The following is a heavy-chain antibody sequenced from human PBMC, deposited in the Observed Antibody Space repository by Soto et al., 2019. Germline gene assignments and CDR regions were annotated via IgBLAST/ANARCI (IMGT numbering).Heavy chain of an antibody. CDR2: ISNTGGGT. CDR3: AKDRLAGNFDY. Sequence: PGGSLRLSCAASGFTFNNYAMNWVRQAPGMGLEWVATISNTGGGTYYADSVKGRFTIPRDNSKNTLYLQMNGLRVEDTAVYYCAKDRLAGNFDYWGQGTQVTVSS. V-gene: IGHV3-23*01. J-gene: IGHJ4*02. CDR1: GFTFNNYA.